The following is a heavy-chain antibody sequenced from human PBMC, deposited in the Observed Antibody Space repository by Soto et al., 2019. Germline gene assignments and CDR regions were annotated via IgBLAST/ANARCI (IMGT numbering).Heavy chain of an antibody. D-gene: IGHD5-12*01. J-gene: IGHJ4*02. CDR3: AREVRDGYNPYYFDW. V-gene: IGHV3-53*01. CDR2: IYSGGST. Sequence: PGGSLRLSCAASGFTVSSNYMNWVRQAPGKGLEWVSIIYSGGSTYYADSVKGRFTISRDNSKNTLYLQMNSLRAEDTAVYYCAREVRDGYNPYYFDWWGQGTLVTVSS. CDR1: GFTVSSNY.